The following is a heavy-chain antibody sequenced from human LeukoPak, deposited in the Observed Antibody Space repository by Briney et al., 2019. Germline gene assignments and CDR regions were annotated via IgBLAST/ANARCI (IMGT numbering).Heavy chain of an antibody. J-gene: IGHJ4*02. D-gene: IGHD4-17*01. Sequence: GASVKVSCKASGGTFSSYAISWVRQAPGQGLEWMGGIIPIFGTANYAQKFQGRVTITADKSTSTAYMELSSLRSEDTAVYYCARALNHANDYGDPGRFDYWGQGTLVTVSS. CDR2: IIPIFGTA. CDR1: GGTFSSYA. CDR3: ARALNHANDYGDPGRFDY. V-gene: IGHV1-69*06.